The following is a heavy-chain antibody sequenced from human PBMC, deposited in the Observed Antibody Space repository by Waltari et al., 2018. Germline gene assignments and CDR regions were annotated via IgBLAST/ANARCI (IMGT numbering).Heavy chain of an antibody. CDR3: AKPVAYCGGDCYSDY. Sequence: QVQLVQSGAEVKKPGSSVKVSCKASGGTFSSYAISWVRQAPGQGLEWMGGISPIFGTANYAQKCQGKVTSTADESTSTAYMELSRLRSEDTALYYCAKPVAYCGGDCYSDYWGQGTLGTVSS. J-gene: IGHJ4*02. V-gene: IGHV1-69*01. D-gene: IGHD2-21*02. CDR2: ISPIFGTA. CDR1: GGTFSSYA.